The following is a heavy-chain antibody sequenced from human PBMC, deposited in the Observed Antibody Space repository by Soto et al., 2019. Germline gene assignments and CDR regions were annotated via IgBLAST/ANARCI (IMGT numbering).Heavy chain of an antibody. V-gene: IGHV4-34*01. J-gene: IGHJ4*02. CDR1: DGSFSDFY. D-gene: IGHD3-10*01. Sequence: VQLQQWGAGLLKPSETLSLTCAVHDGSFSDFYWSWIRQPPGEGLEWIGEINNGGTTNYNPSLKSRVTISVDTSKNQFSLELSSVTAEDTAVYYCATNAHRGHYFDYWDQGSVVTVSS. CDR2: INNGGTT. CDR3: ATNAHRGHYFDY.